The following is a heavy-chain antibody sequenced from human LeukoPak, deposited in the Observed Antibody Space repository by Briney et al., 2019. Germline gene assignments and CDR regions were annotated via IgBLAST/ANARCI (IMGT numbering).Heavy chain of an antibody. CDR1: GGSITRSSYY. CDR2: INHSGST. V-gene: IGHV4-39*07. Sequence: SETLSLTCTVSGGSITRSSYYWGWIRQPPGKGLEWIGEINHSGSTNYNPSLKSRVTISVDTSKNQFSLKLSSVTAADTAVYYCARGVNFRPNLVGVVIIPVSGFDYWGQGTLVTVSS. CDR3: ARGVNFRPNLVGVVIIPVSGFDY. J-gene: IGHJ4*02. D-gene: IGHD3-3*01.